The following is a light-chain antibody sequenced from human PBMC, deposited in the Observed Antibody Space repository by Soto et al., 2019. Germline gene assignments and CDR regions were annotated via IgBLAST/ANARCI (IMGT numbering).Light chain of an antibody. J-gene: IGLJ2*01. V-gene: IGLV2-8*01. CDR2: EVN. CDR3: SAYVGNNNLV. Sequence: QSALTQPPSASGSPGQSVTISCTGTSSDVGAYNYVSWYQQLPGKAPKLMIYEVNKRPSGVPDLFSGSKSGNTASLTVSGLQAEDEAYYFCSAYVGNNNLVFGGGTKLTVL. CDR1: SSDVGAYNY.